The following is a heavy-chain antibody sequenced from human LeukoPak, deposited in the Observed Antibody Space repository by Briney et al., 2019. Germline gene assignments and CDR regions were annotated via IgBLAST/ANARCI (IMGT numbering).Heavy chain of an antibody. Sequence: SETLSLTCTVSGGSISSYYWSWIRQPAGKGLEWIGRIYASGSTSYNPSLKSRVTMSVDTSKNQFSLKLSSVTAADTAVYYCASNGVTSGPFDYWGQGTLITVSS. D-gene: IGHD4-11*01. V-gene: IGHV4-4*07. CDR3: ASNGVTSGPFDY. CDR2: IYASGST. J-gene: IGHJ4*02. CDR1: GGSISSYY.